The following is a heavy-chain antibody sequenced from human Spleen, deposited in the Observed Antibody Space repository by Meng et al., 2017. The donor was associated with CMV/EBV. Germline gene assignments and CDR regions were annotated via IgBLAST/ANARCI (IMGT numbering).Heavy chain of an antibody. CDR1: GGSINNPMYY. V-gene: IGHV4-39*01. CDR2: IYYTGTT. D-gene: IGHD3-3*01. CDR3: ARPLDFWSEWRD. Sequence: FSGGSINNPMYYWGWIRQPPGKGLEWIGSIYYTGTTYYTPSLQSRGTISVDTSRSQFPLKRRSVTAADTAVYFCARPLDFWSEWRDWGQGALVTVSS. J-gene: IGHJ4*02.